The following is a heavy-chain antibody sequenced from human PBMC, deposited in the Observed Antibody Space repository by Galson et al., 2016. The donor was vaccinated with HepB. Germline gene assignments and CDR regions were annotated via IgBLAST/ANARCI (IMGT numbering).Heavy chain of an antibody. V-gene: IGHV6-1*01. J-gene: IGHJ6*02. CDR3: ARLISTTDLYGVYV. D-gene: IGHD1-1*01. Sequence: CAISGDSVSSNSAAWNWIRQSPSRGLEWLGRTYYRSKWYNDYAVSVTSRITVNPATSKNQFSLHLYSVTPEDSAVYYCARLISTTDLYGVYVWGQGTTVTVSS. CDR2: TYYRSKWYN. CDR1: GDSVSSNSAA.